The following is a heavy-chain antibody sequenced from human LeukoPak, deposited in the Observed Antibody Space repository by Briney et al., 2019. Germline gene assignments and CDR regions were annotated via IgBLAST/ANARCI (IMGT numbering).Heavy chain of an antibody. Sequence: GGSLRLSCAASGFTFSSYEMNWVRQAPGKGLEWVSYISSSGSTICYADSVKGRFTTSRDNAKNSLHLQMNSLRAEDTAVYYCARDTPGVRGLFDYWGQGTLVTVSS. D-gene: IGHD3-10*01. J-gene: IGHJ4*02. CDR2: ISSSGSTI. CDR3: ARDTPGVRGLFDY. CDR1: GFTFSSYE. V-gene: IGHV3-48*03.